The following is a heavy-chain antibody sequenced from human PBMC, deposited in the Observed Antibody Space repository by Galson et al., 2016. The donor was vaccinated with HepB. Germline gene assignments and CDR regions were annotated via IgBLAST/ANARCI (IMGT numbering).Heavy chain of an antibody. D-gene: IGHD3-10*01. Sequence: SLRLSCAVSGFTVSANYMSWVRQGPGKGLEWVSGIYKGGSTCYAVSVKGRFTISRDTSENTLQLHMNSLTVDDTAVYYCTLGSDASYWGQGTLVIVSS. CDR3: TLGSDASY. CDR2: IYKGGST. V-gene: IGHV3-53*01. CDR1: GFTVSANY. J-gene: IGHJ4*02.